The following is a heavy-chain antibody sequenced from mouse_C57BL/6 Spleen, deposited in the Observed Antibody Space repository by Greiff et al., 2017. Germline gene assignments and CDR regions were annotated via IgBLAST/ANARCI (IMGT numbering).Heavy chain of an antibody. CDR3: AIKNGSSDTYFDD. Sequence: QVQLQQPGAELVKPGASVKVSCKASGYTFTSYWMHWVKQRPGQGLEWIGRIHPSDSDTNYNQKFKGKATLTVDKSSSTAYMQLSSLISEDSAVYFCAIKNGSSDTYFDDWGQGTTLTVSS. CDR1: GYTFTSYW. D-gene: IGHD1-1*01. J-gene: IGHJ2*01. CDR2: IHPSDSDT. V-gene: IGHV1-74*01.